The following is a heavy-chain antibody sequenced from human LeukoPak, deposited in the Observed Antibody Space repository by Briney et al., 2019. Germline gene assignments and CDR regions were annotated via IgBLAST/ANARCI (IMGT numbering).Heavy chain of an antibody. V-gene: IGHV1-46*01. Sequence: ASVKVSCKASGYTFTSYYMHWVRQAPGQGLEWMGVINPSGGSTRYVQNFQGRVTMTRDMSTSTVYMDLSSLRSEDTAVYYCAREMATILDAFDIWGQGTTVTVSS. CDR1: GYTFTSYY. CDR2: INPSGGST. J-gene: IGHJ3*02. D-gene: IGHD5-24*01. CDR3: AREMATILDAFDI.